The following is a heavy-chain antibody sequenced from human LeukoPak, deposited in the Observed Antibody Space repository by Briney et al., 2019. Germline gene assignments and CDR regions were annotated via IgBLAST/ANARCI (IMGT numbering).Heavy chain of an antibody. CDR3: ARADEGDKCSSTSCYSAAFDI. V-gene: IGHV4-59*01. Sequence: SETLSLTCTVSGGSISSYYWSWIRQPPGKGLEWIGYIYYSGSTNYNPSLKSRVTISVDTSKNQFSLKLSSVTAEDTAVYYCARADEGDKCSSTSCYSAAFDIWGQGTMVTVSS. J-gene: IGHJ3*02. CDR1: GGSISSYY. CDR2: IYYSGST. D-gene: IGHD2-2*01.